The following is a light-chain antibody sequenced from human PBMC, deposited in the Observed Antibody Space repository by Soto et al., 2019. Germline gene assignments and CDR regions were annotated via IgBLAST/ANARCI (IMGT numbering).Light chain of an antibody. J-gene: IGKJ5*01. Sequence: DIQMTQSPSSLSASVGDRVTITCRASQDISVYLAWYQQKPGKVPKLLIYSASTLQSGVPSRFSSSGSGTDFPLTISSLQPEDVATYYCQQFNTAPLTFGQGKRLEIK. CDR2: SAS. CDR3: QQFNTAPLT. CDR1: QDISVY. V-gene: IGKV1-27*01.